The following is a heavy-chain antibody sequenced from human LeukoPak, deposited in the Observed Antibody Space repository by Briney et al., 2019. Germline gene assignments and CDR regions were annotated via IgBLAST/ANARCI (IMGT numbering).Heavy chain of an antibody. CDR1: GYTFTGYY. D-gene: IGHD6-19*01. J-gene: IGHJ6*02. CDR3: ARVQIAVAGFVARGYYGMDV. CDR2: INPNSGGT. Sequence: GASVKVSCTASGYTFTGYYMHWVRQAPGQGLEWMGWINPNSGGTNYAQKFQGRVTMTRDTSISTAYMELSRLRSDDTAVYYCARVQIAVAGFVARGYYGMDVWGQGTTVTVSS. V-gene: IGHV1-2*02.